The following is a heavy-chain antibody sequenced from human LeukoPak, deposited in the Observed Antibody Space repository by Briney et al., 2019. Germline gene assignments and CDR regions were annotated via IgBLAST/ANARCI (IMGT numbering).Heavy chain of an antibody. CDR2: ISSSSSYI. CDR3: AREPYDSSGYPDY. Sequence: ETLSLTCTVSGASISSYYWSWIRQPPGKGLEWVSSISSSSSYIYYADSVKGRFTISRDNAKNSLYLQMNSLRAEDTAVYYCAREPYDSSGYPDYWGQGTLVTVSS. V-gene: IGHV3-21*01. J-gene: IGHJ4*02. D-gene: IGHD3-22*01. CDR1: GASISSYY.